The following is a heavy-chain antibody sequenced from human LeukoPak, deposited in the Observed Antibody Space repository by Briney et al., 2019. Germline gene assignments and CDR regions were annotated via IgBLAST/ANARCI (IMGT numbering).Heavy chain of an antibody. D-gene: IGHD3-3*01. V-gene: IGHV4-59*08. J-gene: IGHJ6*02. CDR2: IYYSGST. CDR3: ARGRITIFGVVTRSGYGMDV. CDR1: GGSISSYY. Sequence: SETLSLTCAVYGGSISSYYWSWIRQPPGKGLEWIGYIYYSGSTNYNPSLKSRVTISVDTSKNQFSLKLSSVTAADTAVYYCARGRITIFGVVTRSGYGMDVWGQGTTVTVSS.